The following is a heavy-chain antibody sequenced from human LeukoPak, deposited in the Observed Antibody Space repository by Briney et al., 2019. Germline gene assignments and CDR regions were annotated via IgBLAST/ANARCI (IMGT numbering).Heavy chain of an antibody. CDR3: ARASESLYSSLNWFDP. J-gene: IGHJ5*02. CDR1: GGSISSSNW. CDR2: IYYSGST. V-gene: IGHV4-4*02. Sequence: NPSETLSLTCAVSGGSISSSNWWSWVRQPPGKGLEWIGSIYYSGSTYYNPSLKSRVTISVDTSKNQFSLKLSSVTAADTAVYYCARASESLYSSLNWFDPWGQGTLVTVSS. D-gene: IGHD6-13*01.